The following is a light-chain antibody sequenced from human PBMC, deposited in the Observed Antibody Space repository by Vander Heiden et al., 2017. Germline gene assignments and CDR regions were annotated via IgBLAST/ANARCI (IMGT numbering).Light chain of an antibody. CDR3: QQSHSTPPYT. CDR2: AAS. V-gene: IGKV1-39*01. Sequence: DIQMTQSPSSLSASVGDRVTITCRASQRISTYLNWYQQKPGKAPKLLIYAASTLQSGVPSRFSGSGSGTDFTLTISSLQPEDFATYYCQQSHSTPPYTFGPGTKLEIK. J-gene: IGKJ2*01. CDR1: QRISTY.